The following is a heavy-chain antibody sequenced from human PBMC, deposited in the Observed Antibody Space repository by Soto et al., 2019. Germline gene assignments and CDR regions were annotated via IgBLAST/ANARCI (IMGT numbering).Heavy chain of an antibody. Sequence: QVQLQESGPGLVKPSQTLSLTCTVSGGSISSGGYYWSWVRQHPGKGLEWIGYIYYSGTTYYNPSLKSRVSISVDTSRSQFSLKVNSLTAADTAVYYCARWFGDLSSGGNWFDSWGQGTLVSVSS. CDR2: IYYSGTT. CDR3: ARWFGDLSSGGNWFDS. CDR1: GGSISSGGYY. J-gene: IGHJ5*01. V-gene: IGHV4-31*03. D-gene: IGHD3-10*01.